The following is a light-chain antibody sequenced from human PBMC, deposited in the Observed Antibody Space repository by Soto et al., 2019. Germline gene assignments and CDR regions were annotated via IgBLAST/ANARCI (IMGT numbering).Light chain of an antibody. Sequence: DIQITQSPSSLSASVGDRVTITCQASQDITNFLNWYQQKPGKAPKLLIYAASNLETGVPSRFSGGGSGADFTFTISSLQPEDVATYYCQQYDLLPWTFGQGTKVEIK. J-gene: IGKJ1*01. V-gene: IGKV1-33*01. CDR1: QDITNF. CDR2: AAS. CDR3: QQYDLLPWT.